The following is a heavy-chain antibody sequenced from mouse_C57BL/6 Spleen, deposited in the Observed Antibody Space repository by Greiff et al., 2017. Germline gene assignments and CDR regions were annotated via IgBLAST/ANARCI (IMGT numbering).Heavy chain of an antibody. D-gene: IGHD4-1*01. CDR2: IYPGDGDT. CDR3: ARVTGTSHYFDY. CDR1: GYAFSSSW. J-gene: IGHJ2*01. V-gene: IGHV1-82*01. Sequence: QVQLQQSGPELVKPGASVKISCKASGYAFSSSWMNWVKQRPGKGLEWIGRIYPGDGDTNYNGKFKGKATLTADKSSSTAYMQLSSLTSEDSAVYFCARVTGTSHYFDYWGQGTTLTVSS.